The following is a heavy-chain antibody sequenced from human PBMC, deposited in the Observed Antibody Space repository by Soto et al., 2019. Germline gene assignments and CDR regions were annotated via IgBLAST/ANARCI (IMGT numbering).Heavy chain of an antibody. D-gene: IGHD6-6*01. CDR2: IWYDGSNK. Sequence: GGSLRLSCAASGFTFSSYGMHWVRQAPGKGLEWVAVIWYDGSNKYYADSVKGRFTISRDNSKNTLYLQMNSLRAEDTAVYYCARDQRYSSSPLTIVRGPKQALDYYYYMDVWGKGTTVTVSS. V-gene: IGHV3-33*01. CDR3: ARDQRYSSSPLTIVRGPKQALDYYYYMDV. CDR1: GFTFSSYG. J-gene: IGHJ6*03.